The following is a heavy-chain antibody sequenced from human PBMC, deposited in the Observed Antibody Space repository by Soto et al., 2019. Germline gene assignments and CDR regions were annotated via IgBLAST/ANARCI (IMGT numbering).Heavy chain of an antibody. CDR3: ASSVLVPSTMNYFDF. Sequence: PVESLKISCSASGYIFRNYYLSCFRQRRVKVLEWMGIIYPVDFDTRYSPSFQGQVTISVDRSIRTAYLQWDSLKASDTAMYYCASSVLVPSTMNYFDFWGQGTLVTVSS. CDR1: GYIFRNYY. CDR2: IYPVDFDT. J-gene: IGHJ4*02. V-gene: IGHV5-51*01. D-gene: IGHD1-26*01.